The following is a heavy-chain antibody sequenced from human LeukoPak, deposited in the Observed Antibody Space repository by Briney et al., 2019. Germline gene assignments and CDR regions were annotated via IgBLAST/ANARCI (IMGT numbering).Heavy chain of an antibody. CDR2: INPSGGNT. V-gene: IGHV1-46*01. CDR3: ATDNWNSVFDY. D-gene: IGHD1-7*01. CDR1: GYTFSSYY. J-gene: IGHJ4*02. Sequence: ASVKVSCKASGYTFSSYYMHWVRQAPGQGLEWMGVINPSGGNTNSAQKFQGRVTMTGDTSTRTVYMELSSLRSEDTAVYYCATDNWNSVFDYWGQGTLVTVSS.